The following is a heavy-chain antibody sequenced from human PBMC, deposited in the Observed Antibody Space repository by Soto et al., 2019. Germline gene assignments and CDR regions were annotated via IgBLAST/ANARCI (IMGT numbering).Heavy chain of an antibody. Sequence: SVKVSCKASGGTFSSYAISWVRQAPGQGLEWMGGIIPIFGTANYAQKFQGRVTITADKSTSTAYMELSSLQSEDTAVYYCASCYGGSGSYWRPDDFDSWVQGTMVSVSS. V-gene: IGHV1-69*06. J-gene: IGHJ3*02. CDR3: ASCYGGSGSYWRPDDFDS. D-gene: IGHD1-26*01. CDR1: GGTFSSYA. CDR2: IIPIFGTA.